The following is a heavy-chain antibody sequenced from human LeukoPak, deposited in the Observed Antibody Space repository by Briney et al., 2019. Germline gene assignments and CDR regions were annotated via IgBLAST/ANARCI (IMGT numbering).Heavy chain of an antibody. D-gene: IGHD3-16*01. J-gene: IGHJ4*02. CDR3: AGGGGSFGY. CDR1: GDSVSSNSAA. CDR2: TYYRSKWYN. V-gene: IGHV6-1*01. Sequence: SQTLSLTCAISGDSVSSNSAAWSWIRQSPSRGLEWLGRTYYRSKWYNDYAGSVKSRITINSDTSKNQFSLQLNSVSPEDTAVYYCAGGGGSFGYWGQGTLVTVSS.